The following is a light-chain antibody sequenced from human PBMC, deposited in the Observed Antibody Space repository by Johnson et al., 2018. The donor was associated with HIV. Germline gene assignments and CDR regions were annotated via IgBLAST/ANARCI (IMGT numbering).Light chain of an antibody. CDR3: GTWDSSLRVGF. J-gene: IGLJ1*01. CDR2: DNN. V-gene: IGLV1-51*01. CDR1: NSNIGNNY. Sequence: QSVLTQPPSVSAAPGQKVTISCSGSNSNIGNNYVSWYQHLPGTAPKLLIYDNNKRPSGIPDRFSGSKSGTSATLGITGLQTGDEADYYCGTWDSSLRVGFVGTGTKV.